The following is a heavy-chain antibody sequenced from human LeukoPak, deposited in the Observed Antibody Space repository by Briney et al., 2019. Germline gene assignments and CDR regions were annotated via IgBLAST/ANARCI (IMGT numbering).Heavy chain of an antibody. V-gene: IGHV3-7*01. D-gene: IGHD6-13*01. Sequence: PGGSLRLSCAASGFTFSSYWMSWVRRAPGKGLEWVANIKQGGSEKYYVDSVKGRFTISRDNAKNSLYLQMNSLRAEDTAVYYCAVTRAAAATGPFDYWGQGTLVTVSS. CDR3: AVTRAAAATGPFDY. CDR2: IKQGGSEK. CDR1: GFTFSSYW. J-gene: IGHJ4*02.